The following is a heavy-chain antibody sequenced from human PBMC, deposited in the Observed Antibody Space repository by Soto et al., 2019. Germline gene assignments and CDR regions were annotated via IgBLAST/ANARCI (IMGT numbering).Heavy chain of an antibody. CDR3: ARDLRAPLAATAMPYYMDV. J-gene: IGHJ6*03. CDR1: GFTFSTFS. D-gene: IGHD2-2*01. CDR2: IISSSCII. V-gene: IGHV3-48*01. Sequence: GGSLRLSCAASGFTFSTFSMHWVRQSPGKGLEWISYIISSSCIIYYADSVKGRFTTSRDNAKNSLYLQMNSLRAEDTAVYYCARDLRAPLAATAMPYYMDVWGKGTTVTVSS.